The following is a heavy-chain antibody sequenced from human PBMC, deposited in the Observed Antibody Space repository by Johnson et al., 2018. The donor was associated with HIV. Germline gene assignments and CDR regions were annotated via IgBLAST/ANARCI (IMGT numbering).Heavy chain of an antibody. CDR3: AIDIVVVVAANDAFDI. V-gene: IGHV3-11*04. CDR2: ISSSGSTI. J-gene: IGHJ3*02. Sequence: QVQLVESGGGLVKPGGSLRLSCAASGFTFSDYYMSWIRQAPGKGLEWVSYISSSGSTIYYADSVKGRFTISRDNAMNSLYLQMNSLRAEDTAVYYCAIDIVVVVAANDAFDIWGQGTMVTVSS. CDR1: GFTFSDYY. D-gene: IGHD2-15*01.